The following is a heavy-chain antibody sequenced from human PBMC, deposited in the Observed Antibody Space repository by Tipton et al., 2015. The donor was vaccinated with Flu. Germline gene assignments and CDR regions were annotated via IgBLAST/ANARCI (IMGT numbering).Heavy chain of an antibody. CDR1: GGSFSGYY. V-gene: IGHV4-34*01. D-gene: IGHD7-27*01. J-gene: IGHJ4*02. Sequence: GLVKPSETLSLTCAVYGGSFSGYYGSWIRQPPGKGLEWIGEINHSGNINYNPSLKSRVTISRDTSKSQFSLKLTSVTAADTAVYYCATKFANWGVWEPRDYWGQGTLVTVSS. CDR3: ATKFANWGVWEPRDY. CDR2: INHSGNI.